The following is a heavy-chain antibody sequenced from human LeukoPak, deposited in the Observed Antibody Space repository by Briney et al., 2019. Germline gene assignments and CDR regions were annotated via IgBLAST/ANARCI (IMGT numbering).Heavy chain of an antibody. CDR2: ISSSGITI. V-gene: IGHV3-48*03. D-gene: IGHD1-26*01. CDR3: ARAEGPSGNYDDYFDY. CDR1: GFTFNTYE. Sequence: PGGSLRLSCAASGFTFNTYEMYWVRQAPGKGLEWISYISSSGITIYYADSVKGRFTVSRDNSKNTLYLQMNSLRVEDTAVYYCARAEGPSGNYDDYFDYWGQGTLVTVSS. J-gene: IGHJ4*02.